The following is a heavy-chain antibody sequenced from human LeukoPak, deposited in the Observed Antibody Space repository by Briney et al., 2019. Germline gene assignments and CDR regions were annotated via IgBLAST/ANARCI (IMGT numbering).Heavy chain of an antibody. D-gene: IGHD6-13*01. V-gene: IGHV3-21*01. J-gene: IGHJ4*02. CDR3: ARALRGPAGTDY. Sequence: GGSLRLSCAASGFTFSSYSMNWVRQAPGKGLEWVSSISSSSSYIYYADSVKGRFTISRDNAKNSLYLQMNSLRAEDTAVYYCARALRGPAGTDYWGQGTLATVSS. CDR2: ISSSSSYI. CDR1: GFTFSSYS.